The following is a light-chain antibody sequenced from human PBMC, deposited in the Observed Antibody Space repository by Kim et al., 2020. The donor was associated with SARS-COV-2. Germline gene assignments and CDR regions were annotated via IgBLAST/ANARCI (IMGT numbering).Light chain of an antibody. Sequence: SAFVGDRVTLTCRASRSISKFLAWYQQKPGNAPKLLIYAASNLNSGVPSRFSASGSGTEFTLTISSLQPDDFATYYCQQYNTYSGFGQGTKVDIK. V-gene: IGKV1-5*01. J-gene: IGKJ1*01. CDR3: QQYNTYSG. CDR2: AAS. CDR1: RSISKF.